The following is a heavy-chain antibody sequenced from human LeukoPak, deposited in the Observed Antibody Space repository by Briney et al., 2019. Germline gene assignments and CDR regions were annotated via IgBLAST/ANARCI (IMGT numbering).Heavy chain of an antibody. CDR2: ISSSSSYI. J-gene: IGHJ4*02. CDR1: GFTFSSYS. V-gene: IGHV3-21*01. D-gene: IGHD2-15*01. CDR3: ARLYVVVVAANASDY. Sequence: PGGSLRLSCAASGFTFSSYSMSWVRQAPGKGLEWVSSISSSSSYIYYADSVKGRFTISRDNAKNSLYLQMNSLRAEDTAVYYCARLYVVVVAANASDYWGQGTLVTVSS.